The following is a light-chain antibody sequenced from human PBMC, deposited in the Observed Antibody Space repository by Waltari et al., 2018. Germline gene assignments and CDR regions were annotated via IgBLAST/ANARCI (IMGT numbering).Light chain of an antibody. CDR1: ALAKQS. CDR2: KDT. CDR3: QSADSSGTYVV. Sequence: SYELTQPPSVSVSPGQTARITCSGDALAKQSSYWYQQKPGQAPVLVIYKDTERPSGFPERFSGSTAGTTVTLTISVAQAEDEADYYCQSADSSGTYVVLGGGTKLTVL. J-gene: IGLJ2*01. V-gene: IGLV3-25*03.